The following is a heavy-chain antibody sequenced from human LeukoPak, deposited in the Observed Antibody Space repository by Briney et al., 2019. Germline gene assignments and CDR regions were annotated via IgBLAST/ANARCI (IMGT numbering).Heavy chain of an antibody. J-gene: IGHJ4*02. CDR1: GFTFDDYA. CDR2: ISWNSGSI. CDR3: AKAESLWFDY. V-gene: IGHV3-9*01. D-gene: IGHD3-10*01. Sequence: GGSLRLSCAASGFTFDDYAMHWVRQAPGKGLEWVSGISWNSGSIGYADSVKGRFTISRDNAKNSLYLQMNSLRAEDTALYYCAKAESLWFDYWGQGTLVTVSS.